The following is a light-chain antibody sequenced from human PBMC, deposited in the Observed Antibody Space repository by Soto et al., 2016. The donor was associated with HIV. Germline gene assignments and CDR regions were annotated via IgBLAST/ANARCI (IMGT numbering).Light chain of an antibody. CDR3: QVWDSSSNPWV. Sequence: SYVLAQPPSVSVAPGKTARITCGGENIGSESVHWYQQKPGQAPVLVVHDDSVRPSGIPERFSGYNSGNTATLTISRVEVGDEADYYCQVWDSSSNPWVFGGGTKLTVL. J-gene: IGLJ3*02. V-gene: IGLV3-21*03. CDR1: NIGSES. CDR2: DDS.